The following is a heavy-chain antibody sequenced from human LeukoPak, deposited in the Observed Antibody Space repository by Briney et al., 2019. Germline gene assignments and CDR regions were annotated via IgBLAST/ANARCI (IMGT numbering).Heavy chain of an antibody. V-gene: IGHV7-4-1*02. CDR1: GYTFTSYA. CDR2: INTNTGNP. D-gene: IGHD6-13*01. J-gene: IGHJ6*02. Sequence: ASVKVSCKASGYTFTSYAMNWVRQAPGQGLEWMGWINTNTGNPTYAQGFTGRFVFSLDTSVSTAYLQISSLKAEDTAVYYCARGPPNIAAAYYYYYGMDVWGQGTTVTVSS. CDR3: ARGPPNIAAAYYYYYGMDV.